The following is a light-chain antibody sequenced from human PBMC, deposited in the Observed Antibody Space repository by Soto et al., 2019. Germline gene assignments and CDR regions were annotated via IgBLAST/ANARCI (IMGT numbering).Light chain of an antibody. CDR3: HKYHVYLA. J-gene: IGKJ1*01. V-gene: IGKV1-5*03. CDR1: QSINIL. CDR2: KAS. Sequence: DIQMTQSPSSLSASVGDTVTITCRASQSINILLAWYQQKPGRARNLLVYKASTLERGVPSRFSRSGSGPEFTRTIRGLQTDDFETYHCHKYHVYLAFGQGSRV.